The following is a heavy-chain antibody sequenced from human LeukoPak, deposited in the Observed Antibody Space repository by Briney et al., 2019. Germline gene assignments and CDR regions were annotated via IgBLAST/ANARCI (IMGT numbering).Heavy chain of an antibody. D-gene: IGHD3-9*01. CDR1: GFIFSSYA. CDR2: ISYDGSNK. V-gene: IGHV3-30*04. J-gene: IGHJ4*02. Sequence: PGRSLRLSCAASGFIFSSYAMHWVRQAPGKGLEWVAVISYDGSNKYYADSVKGRFTISRDNSKNTLYLQMNSLRAEDTAVYYCARDPSYYDILTGYYLDYWGQGTLVTVSS. CDR3: ARDPSYYDILTGYYLDY.